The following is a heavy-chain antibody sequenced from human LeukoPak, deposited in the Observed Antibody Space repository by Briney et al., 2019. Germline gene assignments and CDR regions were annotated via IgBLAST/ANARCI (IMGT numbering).Heavy chain of an antibody. Sequence: PGGSLRLSCAASRFTVTTNYMNWVRQAPGKGLEWVSSITSSSSYIYYGDSVKGRFTISRDNAKNSLYLQMNSLRAEDTAVYYCARGGELLRPADYWGQGTLVTVSS. CDR3: ARGGELLRPADY. CDR2: ITSSSSYI. D-gene: IGHD1-26*01. J-gene: IGHJ4*02. V-gene: IGHV3-21*01. CDR1: RFTVTTNY.